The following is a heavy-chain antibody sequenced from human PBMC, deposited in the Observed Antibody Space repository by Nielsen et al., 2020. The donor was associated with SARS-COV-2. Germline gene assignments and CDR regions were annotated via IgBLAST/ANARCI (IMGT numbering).Heavy chain of an antibody. Sequence: GESLKISCAASGFTFSSYAMRWVRQAPGKGLEWVAVISYDGSNKYYADSVKGRFTISRDNSKNTLYLQMNSLRAEDTAVYYCARDHFTYYYYYGMDVWGQGTTVTVSS. CDR1: GFTFSSYA. CDR2: ISYDGSNK. CDR3: ARDHFTYYYYYGMDV. J-gene: IGHJ6*02. V-gene: IGHV3-30-3*01. D-gene: IGHD2/OR15-2a*01.